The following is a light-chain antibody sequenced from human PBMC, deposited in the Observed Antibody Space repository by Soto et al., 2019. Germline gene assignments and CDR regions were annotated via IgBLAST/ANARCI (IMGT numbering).Light chain of an antibody. CDR2: DAS. J-gene: IGKJ5*01. CDR3: HSRA. Sequence: IPLTQTPSTLSASVVDEVTITCRASQTISRWLAWYQQKPGRAPKLLIYDASTLESGVPSRFSGSGSETEFTITISRLQPDDFATYFCHSRAFGQGTRLEIK. CDR1: QTISRW. V-gene: IGKV1-5*01.